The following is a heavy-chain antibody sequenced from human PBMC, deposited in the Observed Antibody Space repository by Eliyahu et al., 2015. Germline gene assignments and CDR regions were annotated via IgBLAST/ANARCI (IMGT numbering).Heavy chain of an antibody. D-gene: IGHD1-14*01. CDR3: ARRAQTGRAMGY. V-gene: IGHV4-34*01. CDR2: INHSGST. CDR1: GGSFSGYY. Sequence: QVQLQQWGAGLLKPSETLSLTCAVYGGSFSGYYWSWIRQPPGKGLEWIGEINHSGSTNYNPSLKSRVTISVDTSKNQFSLKLSSVTAADTAVYYCARRAQTGRAMGYWGQGTLVTVSS. J-gene: IGHJ4*02.